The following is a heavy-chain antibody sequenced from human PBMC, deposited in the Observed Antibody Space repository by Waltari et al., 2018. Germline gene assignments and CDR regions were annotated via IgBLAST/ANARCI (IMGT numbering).Heavy chain of an antibody. CDR1: GSTVTNDY. J-gene: IGHJ4*02. V-gene: IGHV3-53*01. CDR3: ARGGGFNFILFED. D-gene: IGHD2-21*01. Sequence: VQLVESGGGLPQPGGSLRLSCALSGSTVTNDYLSWVRQAPGRGLEWVSVMYRGGNTYYADAVKGRFTMSRDPSENTVNLQMNSLRVDDTARYYCARGGGFNFILFEDWGQGTGVTVSS. CDR2: MYRGGNT.